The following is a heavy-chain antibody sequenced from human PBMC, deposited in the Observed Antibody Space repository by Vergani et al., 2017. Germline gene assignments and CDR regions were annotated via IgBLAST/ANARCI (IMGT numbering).Heavy chain of an antibody. CDR2: IIPMFATA. D-gene: IGHD2-2*01. CDR1: GGTFSSYA. Sequence: VSCKASGGTFSSYAINWVRQAPGQGLEWMGRIIPMFATANYAQKFQGRVTITADESTSTAYMELSSLRSEDTAVYYCARSYCSSTSCYAWGLYFDYWGQGTLVTVSS. V-gene: IGHV1-69*15. CDR3: ARSYCSSTSCYAWGLYFDY. J-gene: IGHJ4*02.